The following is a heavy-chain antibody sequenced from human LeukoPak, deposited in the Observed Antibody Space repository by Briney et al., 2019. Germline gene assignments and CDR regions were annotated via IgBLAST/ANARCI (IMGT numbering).Heavy chain of an antibody. CDR3: ARAAGDYGDYDYFYYMDV. D-gene: IGHD4-17*01. CDR1: GYTFTGYY. CDR2: INPNSGGT. Sequence: ASVKVSCKASGYTFTGYYMHWVRQAPGQGLEWMGWINPNSGGTNYAQKFQGRVTVTRDTSISTAYMELNTLRSDDTAMYYCARAAGDYGDYDYFYYMDVWGKGTTVTISS. V-gene: IGHV1-2*02. J-gene: IGHJ6*03.